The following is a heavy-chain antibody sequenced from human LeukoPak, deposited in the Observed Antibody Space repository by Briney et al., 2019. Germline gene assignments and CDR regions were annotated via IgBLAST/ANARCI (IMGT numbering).Heavy chain of an antibody. J-gene: IGHJ1*01. CDR3: ATIFSSSSTEYFQH. V-gene: IGHV4-4*07. D-gene: IGHD6-13*01. CDR1: GGSISNYY. Sequence: PSETLSLTCTVSGGSISNYYWSWIRQPAGKGLEWIGRIYTSGSTNYNPSLKSRVTMSVDASKNQFSLKLSSVTAADTAVYYCATIFSSSSTEYFQHWGQGTLVTVSS. CDR2: IYTSGST.